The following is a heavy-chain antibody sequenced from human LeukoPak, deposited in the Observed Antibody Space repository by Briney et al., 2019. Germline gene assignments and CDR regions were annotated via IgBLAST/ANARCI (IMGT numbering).Heavy chain of an antibody. CDR1: GFSFSDLW. J-gene: IGHJ4*02. CDR3: ASDRVLGSGSLDN. V-gene: IGHV3-74*01. Sequence: GGSLRLSCAASGFSFSDLWMHWVRQTPGKGLVWVSRIRGDGYDTNYADSVEGRFTISRDNARYTLYLQMNSLRADDTAVYYCASDRVLGSGSLDNWGQGTLVTVSS. CDR2: IRGDGYDT. D-gene: IGHD3-10*01.